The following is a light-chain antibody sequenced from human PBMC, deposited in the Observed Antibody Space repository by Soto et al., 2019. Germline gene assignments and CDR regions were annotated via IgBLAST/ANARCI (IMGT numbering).Light chain of an antibody. CDR3: NSFTTSCTYG. V-gene: IGLV2-18*02. J-gene: IGLJ1*01. Sequence: QSVLTQPASVSGSPGQSITISCTGTSSDIGSYNRVSWYQQPPGTAPKLIIYEVNNRPSGVPVRFSGSKSGNTASLTISGLEAEDEADYYCNSFTTSCTYGLGTGTKLTVL. CDR1: SSDIGSYNR. CDR2: EVN.